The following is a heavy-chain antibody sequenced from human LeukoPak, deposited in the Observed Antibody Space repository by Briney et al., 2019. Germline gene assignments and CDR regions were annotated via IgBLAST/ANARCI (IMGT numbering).Heavy chain of an antibody. CDR1: GITLSNYG. Sequence: GGSLRLSCAVSGITLSNYGMSWVRQAPGKGLEWVSAISGSGGSTYYADSVKGRFTISRDNSKNTLYLQMNSLRAEDTAVYYCAKVRTGDNYFDYWGQGTLVTVSS. V-gene: IGHV3-23*01. CDR2: ISGSGGST. J-gene: IGHJ4*02. D-gene: IGHD7-27*01. CDR3: AKVRTGDNYFDY.